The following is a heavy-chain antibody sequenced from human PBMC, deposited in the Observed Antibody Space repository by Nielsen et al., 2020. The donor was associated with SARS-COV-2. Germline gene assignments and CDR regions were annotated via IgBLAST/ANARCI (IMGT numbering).Heavy chain of an antibody. CDR2: INWNGGRT. Sequence: GESLKISCAASGFTFDDYGMSWVRQAPGKGLEWVSGINWNGGRTGYADSVKCRFTISRDNAKNTLYLQMNSLRAEDTAVYYCARGGFDPPRLWFVPSDAFYIWGQGTMVTVSS. CDR3: ARGGFDPPRLWFVPSDAFYI. D-gene: IGHD3-10*01. J-gene: IGHJ3*02. CDR1: GFTFDDYG. V-gene: IGHV3-20*04.